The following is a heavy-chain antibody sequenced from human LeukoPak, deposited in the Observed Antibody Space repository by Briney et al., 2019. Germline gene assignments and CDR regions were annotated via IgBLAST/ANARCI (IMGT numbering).Heavy chain of an antibody. Sequence: GESLKISCKGSGYSFTSYWIGWVRQMPGKGLEWVANIKQDGSEKYYVDSVKGRFTISRDNAKNSLCLQMNSLRAEDTAVYYCAREEENFDYWGQGTLVTVSS. V-gene: IGHV3-7*01. CDR1: GYSFTSYW. CDR3: AREEENFDY. J-gene: IGHJ4*02. CDR2: IKQDGSEK.